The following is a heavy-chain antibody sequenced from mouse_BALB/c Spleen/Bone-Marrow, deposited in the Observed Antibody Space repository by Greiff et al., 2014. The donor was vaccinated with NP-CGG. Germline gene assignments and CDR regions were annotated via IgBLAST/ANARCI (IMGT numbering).Heavy chain of an antibody. CDR3: ARYGNYFYAMDY. J-gene: IGHJ4*01. D-gene: IGHD2-1*01. V-gene: IGHV5-17*02. CDR2: ISSGSSTI. Sequence: VQLQQSGGGLVQPGGSRKLSCAASGFTFSSFGMHWVRQAPEKGLEWVAYISSGSSTIYYADTVKGRYTISRDNPKNTLFLQMTSLRSEDTAMYYCARYGNYFYAMDYWGQGTSVTVSS. CDR1: GFTFSSFG.